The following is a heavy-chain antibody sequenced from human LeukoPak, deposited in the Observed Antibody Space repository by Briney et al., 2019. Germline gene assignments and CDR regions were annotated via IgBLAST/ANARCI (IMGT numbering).Heavy chain of an antibody. Sequence: SETLSLTCAVYGESFSGYYWSWNRQPPGKGLEWIGEINHSGSTNYNPSLKSRVTISVDTSKNQFSPKLSSVTAADTAVYYCARGVSYGGNSVHYYYYMDVWGKGTTVTVSS. CDR3: ARGVSYGGNSVHYYYYMDV. CDR2: INHSGST. V-gene: IGHV4-34*01. D-gene: IGHD4-23*01. CDR1: GESFSGYY. J-gene: IGHJ6*03.